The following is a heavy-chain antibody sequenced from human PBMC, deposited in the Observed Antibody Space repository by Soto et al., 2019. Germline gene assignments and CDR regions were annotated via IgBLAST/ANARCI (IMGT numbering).Heavy chain of an antibody. Sequence: GGSLRLSCAASGFTFSSYGMHWVRQAPGKGLEWVAVIWYDGSNIYYADSVKGRFTISRDNSKNTLYLQMNSLRAEDTAVYYCARDWFYGDRLYYMDVWGKGTTVTVSS. CDR2: IWYDGSNI. J-gene: IGHJ6*03. V-gene: IGHV3-33*01. D-gene: IGHD4-17*01. CDR3: ARDWFYGDRLYYMDV. CDR1: GFTFSSYG.